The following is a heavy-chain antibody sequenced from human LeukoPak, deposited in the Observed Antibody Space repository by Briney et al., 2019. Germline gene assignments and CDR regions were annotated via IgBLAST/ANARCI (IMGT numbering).Heavy chain of an antibody. J-gene: IGHJ5*02. CDR1: GYTFTGYY. Sequence: EASVKVSCKASGYTFTGYYMHWVRQAPGQGLEWMGWISAYNGNTNYAQKLQGRVTMTTDTSTSTAYMELRSLRSDDTAVYYCARAWCRGSSSSPDPGFDPWGQGTLVTVSS. CDR3: ARAWCRGSSSSPDPGFDP. CDR2: ISAYNGNT. V-gene: IGHV1-18*04. D-gene: IGHD6-6*01.